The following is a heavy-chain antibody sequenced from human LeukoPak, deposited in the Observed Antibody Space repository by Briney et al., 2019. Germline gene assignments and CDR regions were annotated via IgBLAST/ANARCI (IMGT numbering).Heavy chain of an antibody. Sequence: GGSLRLSCAASGFTFSTYWMSWVRQAPGKGLEWVANIKEDESEKYYVDSVKGRFTISRDNAQNSLNLQMNSLRPDDTAVYYCARVFTSGSPFDYWGQGTLVTVSS. CDR1: GFTFSTYW. CDR3: ARVFTSGSPFDY. J-gene: IGHJ4*02. V-gene: IGHV3-7*03. CDR2: IKEDESEK. D-gene: IGHD1-26*01.